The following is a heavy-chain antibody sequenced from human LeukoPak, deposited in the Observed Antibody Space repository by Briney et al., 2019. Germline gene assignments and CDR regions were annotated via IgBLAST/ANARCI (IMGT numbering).Heavy chain of an antibody. CDR2: IQNRENEK. J-gene: IGHJ4*02. CDR1: GFDFATYG. D-gene: IGHD3-16*02. CDR3: TKDSFYWRSWN. V-gene: IGHV3-30*02. Sequence: PGGSLRLSCATSGFDFATYGMDWVRQAPGKGLEWVASIQNRENEKSYADSVRGRFSIFRDDSKNPLYLQMSSLRGDDTAVYYCTKDSFYWRSWNWGPGALVIVSS.